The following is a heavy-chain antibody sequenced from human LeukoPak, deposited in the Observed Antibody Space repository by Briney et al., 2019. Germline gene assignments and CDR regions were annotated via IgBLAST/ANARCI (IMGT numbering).Heavy chain of an antibody. CDR1: GFTFSDYY. CDR2: ISSSGSTI. D-gene: IGHD3-10*01. J-gene: IGHJ5*02. CDR3: ARDSQLTVRRVISWFDP. V-gene: IGHV3-11*01. Sequence: KPGGSLRLSCAASGFTFSDYYMGWIRQAPGKGLEWVSYISSSGSTIYYADSVKGRFTISRDNAKNSLYLQMNSLRAEDTAVYYCARDSQLTVRRVISWFDPWGQGTLVTVSS.